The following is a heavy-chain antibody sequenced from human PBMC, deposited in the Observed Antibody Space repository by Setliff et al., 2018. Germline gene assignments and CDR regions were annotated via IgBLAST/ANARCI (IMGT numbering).Heavy chain of an antibody. CDR2: INTKTGDP. V-gene: IGHV7-4-1*02. J-gene: IGHJ4*01. CDR1: GYSLSNYV. Sequence: EASVKVSCKASGYSLSNYVINWVRQAPGQGLEWMGWINTKTGDPSYAQGYTGRFAFSLGTSGSATYLDISNLKAEETATYYCARADHLVTTTFDYWGQGTLVTVSS. D-gene: IGHD4-17*01. CDR3: ARADHLVTTTFDY.